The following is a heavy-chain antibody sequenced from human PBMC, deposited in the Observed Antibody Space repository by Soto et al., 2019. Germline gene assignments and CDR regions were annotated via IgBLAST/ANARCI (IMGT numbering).Heavy chain of an antibody. CDR2: ISAYNGNT. J-gene: IGHJ5*02. Sequence: ASVKVSCKASGYTFTSYGISWVRQAPGQGLEWMGWISAYNGNTNYAQKLQGRVTMTIDTSTSTAYMELRSLRSDDTAVYYCARSEAYYDFWSGYYKYNWFDPWGQGTLVTVS. CDR1: GYTFTSYG. D-gene: IGHD3-3*01. CDR3: ARSEAYYDFWSGYYKYNWFDP. V-gene: IGHV1-18*01.